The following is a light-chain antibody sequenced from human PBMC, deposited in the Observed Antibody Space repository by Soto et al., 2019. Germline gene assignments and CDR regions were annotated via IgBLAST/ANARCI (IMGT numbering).Light chain of an antibody. J-gene: IGKJ3*01. CDR1: QSVNSNH. CDR2: GAS. Sequence: ETVLTQSPGTLSLSPGERATLSCRASQSVNSNHLAWYQQKPGQTPRLLIYGASNRATGIPDRFSGSGSGTDFTLTISRLEPEDFAMYYCQQYGPSLTFGPGTKV. V-gene: IGKV3-20*01. CDR3: QQYGPSLT.